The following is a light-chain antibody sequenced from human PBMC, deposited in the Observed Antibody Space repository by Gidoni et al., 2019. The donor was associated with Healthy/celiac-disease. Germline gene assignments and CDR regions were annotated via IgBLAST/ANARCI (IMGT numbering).Light chain of an antibody. V-gene: IGLV2-14*03. CDR2: DVS. CDR1: SSDVGGYNY. J-gene: IGLJ2*01. CDR3: SSYTSSSTPVV. Sequence: QSALTQPASVSGSPGQSITISCTGPSSDVGGYNYVSWDQQHPGKSPNLMIYDVSNRTSGVSTRFSGSNSGNTASLTISGLHAEDEADYYCSSYTSSSTPVVFGGGTKLTVL.